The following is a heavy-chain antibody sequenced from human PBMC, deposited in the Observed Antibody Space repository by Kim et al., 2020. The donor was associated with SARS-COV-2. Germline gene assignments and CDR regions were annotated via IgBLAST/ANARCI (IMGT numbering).Heavy chain of an antibody. CDR3: ARDREYSSSPIYYYYGMDV. D-gene: IGHD6-6*01. V-gene: IGHV3-11*06. J-gene: IGHJ6*02. CDR1: GFTFSDYY. Sequence: GGSLRLSCAASGFTFSDYYMSWIRQAPGKGLEWVSYISSSSSYTNYADSVKGRFTISRDNAKNSLYLQMNSLRAEDTAVYYCARDREYSSSPIYYYYGMDVWGQGTTVTVSS. CDR2: ISSSSSYT.